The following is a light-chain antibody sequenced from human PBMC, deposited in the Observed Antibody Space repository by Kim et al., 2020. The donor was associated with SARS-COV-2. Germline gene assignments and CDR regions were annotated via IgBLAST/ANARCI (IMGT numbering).Light chain of an antibody. CDR2: EDD. V-gene: IGLV6-57*03. CDR3: QSYNRDNVI. Sequence: GKTVTISCTRSMGSIDDNYVQWYQPRPGGVPTTVIYEDDQRPSGVSDRFSGSIDNSSNSASLTISGLRTEDEADYYCQSYNRDNVIFGGGTQLTVL. J-gene: IGLJ2*01. CDR1: MGSIDDNY.